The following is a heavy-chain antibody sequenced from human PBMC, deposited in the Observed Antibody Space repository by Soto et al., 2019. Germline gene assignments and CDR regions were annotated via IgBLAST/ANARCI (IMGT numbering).Heavy chain of an antibody. CDR3: ARRPGSYGYLLDY. CDR2: IYYSGRT. J-gene: IGHJ4*02. V-gene: IGHV4-39*01. CDR1: GGSISSSSYY. D-gene: IGHD5-18*01. Sequence: QLQLQESGPGLVKPSETLSLTCTVSGGSISSSSYYWGWIRQPPGKGLEWIGSIYYSGRTYYNPSLKSRVTISVDTSKNPFSRKLSSVTAADTAVYYCARRPGSYGYLLDYWGQGTLVTVSS.